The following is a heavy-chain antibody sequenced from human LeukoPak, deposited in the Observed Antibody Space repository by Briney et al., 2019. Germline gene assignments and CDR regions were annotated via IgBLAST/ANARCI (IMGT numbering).Heavy chain of an antibody. V-gene: IGHV3-53*01. CDR3: ARGKFGSGSYDF. J-gene: IGHJ4*02. CDR2: IYSGGST. D-gene: IGHD3-10*01. CDR1: GFTFSSYW. Sequence: PGGSLRLSCAASGFTFSSYWMSWVRQAPGKGLEWVSVIYSGGSTNYADSVKGRFTISRDNSKNTLYLQMNSLRAEDTAVYYCARGKFGSGSYDFWGQGTLVTVSS.